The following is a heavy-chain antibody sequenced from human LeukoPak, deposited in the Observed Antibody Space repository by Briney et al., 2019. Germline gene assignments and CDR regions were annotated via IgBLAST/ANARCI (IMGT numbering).Heavy chain of an antibody. D-gene: IGHD5-18*01. CDR2: IIPIFGTA. Sequence: EASVKVSCKAFGGTFSSYAISWVRQAPGQGLEWMGGIIPIFGTANYAQKFQGRVTITADESTSTAYMELSSLRSEDTAVYYCARDPRPFGYSYGIDYWGQGTLVTVSS. CDR3: ARDPRPFGYSYGIDY. J-gene: IGHJ4*02. CDR1: GGTFSSYA. V-gene: IGHV1-69*13.